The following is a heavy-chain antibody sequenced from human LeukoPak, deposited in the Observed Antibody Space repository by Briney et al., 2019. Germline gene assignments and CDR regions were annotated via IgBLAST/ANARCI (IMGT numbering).Heavy chain of an antibody. CDR1: GFTFSSYG. Sequence: GGSLRLSCAASGFTFSSYGMHWVRQAPGKGLEWVAVISYDGSNKYYADSVKGRFTISRDNSKNTLYLQMNSLRAEDTAVYYCAKVVVSDGYRWAPYYYYGMDVWGQGTTVTVSS. D-gene: IGHD5-18*01. CDR2: ISYDGSNK. CDR3: AKVVVSDGYRWAPYYYYGMDV. J-gene: IGHJ6*02. V-gene: IGHV3-30*18.